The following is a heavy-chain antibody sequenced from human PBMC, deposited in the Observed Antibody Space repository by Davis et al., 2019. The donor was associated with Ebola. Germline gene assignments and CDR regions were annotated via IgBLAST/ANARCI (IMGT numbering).Heavy chain of an antibody. CDR1: GYNFASYW. CDR2: IYPDESRT. V-gene: IGHV5-51*01. D-gene: IGHD6-13*01. J-gene: IGHJ3*02. Sequence: KVSCKGSGYNFASYWIGWVRQMPGKGLEWMGIIYPDESRTRYTPSFQGQVTIPADKSISTAYLQWSSLKASDTATYYCLRQAYSSTWLIWGQGTMVTVSS. CDR3: LRQAYSSTWLI.